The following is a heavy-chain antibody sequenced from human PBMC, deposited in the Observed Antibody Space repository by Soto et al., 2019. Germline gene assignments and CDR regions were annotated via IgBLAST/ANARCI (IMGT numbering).Heavy chain of an antibody. Sequence: QVQLVQSGAEVKKPGASVKVSCKASGYTFTSYGISWVRQAPGQGLEWMGWISAYNGNTNYAQKLQGRVSMTTDTSTSTAYMELRSLRSDDTAVYYCARDLPIAVAGTCFDYWGQGPLVTVSS. CDR1: GYTFTSYG. D-gene: IGHD6-19*01. V-gene: IGHV1-18*01. CDR2: ISAYNGNT. CDR3: ARDLPIAVAGTCFDY. J-gene: IGHJ4*02.